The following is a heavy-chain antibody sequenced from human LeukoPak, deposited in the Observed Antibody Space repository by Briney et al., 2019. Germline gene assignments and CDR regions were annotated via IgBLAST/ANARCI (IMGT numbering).Heavy chain of an antibody. D-gene: IGHD2-8*01. CDR3: ARDHPDIVLMVYAPDY. J-gene: IGHJ4*02. Sequence: ASVKVSCKASGYTFTSYGISWVRQAPGQGLEWMGWISAYNDNTNYAQKLQGRVTMTTDTSTSTAYMELRSLRSDDTAVYYCARDHPDIVLMVYAPDYWGQGTLVTVSS. V-gene: IGHV1-18*01. CDR2: ISAYNDNT. CDR1: GYTFTSYG.